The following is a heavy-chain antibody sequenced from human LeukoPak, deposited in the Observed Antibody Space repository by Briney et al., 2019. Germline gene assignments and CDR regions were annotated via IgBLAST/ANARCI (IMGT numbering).Heavy chain of an antibody. CDR1: GFTFSSYA. J-gene: IGHJ4*02. D-gene: IGHD3-9*01. V-gene: IGHV3-23*01. Sequence: PGGSLRLSCAASGFTFSSYAMSWVRQAPGKGLEWVSAISGSGGSTYYADSVKGWFTISRDNSKNTLYLQMNSLRAEDTAVYYCAKDLDYDILTGYPPFDYWGQGTLVTVSS. CDR2: ISGSGGST. CDR3: AKDLDYDILTGYPPFDY.